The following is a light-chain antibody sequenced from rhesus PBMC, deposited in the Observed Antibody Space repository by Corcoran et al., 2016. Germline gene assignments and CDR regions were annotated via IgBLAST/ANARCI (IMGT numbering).Light chain of an antibody. CDR1: SSDIGAYNL. CDR2: EVS. Sequence: QAALTQPRSVSGSPGQSVTISCTGTSSDIGAYNLVSWYQQLPGTAPKLLIYEVSKRPSGVSDRFSGPKSGSTASLTSSGLQAEDEADYFCCSFAGIFTFYVLGGGTRITVL. V-gene: IGLV2-32*01. CDR3: CSFAGIFTFYV. J-gene: IGLJ1*01.